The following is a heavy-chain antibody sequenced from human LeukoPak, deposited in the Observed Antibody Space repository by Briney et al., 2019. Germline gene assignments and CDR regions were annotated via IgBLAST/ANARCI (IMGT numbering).Heavy chain of an antibody. CDR3: ARKENVYYYFDY. CDR2: IYHSGTT. J-gene: IGHJ4*02. Sequence: ASDTLSLTCAVSGYSITSSSWWGWIRQPPGKGLEWIGYIYHSGTTYYNPSLQSRVTMSVDTSKNQFSLKLSSVTAVDTAVYYCARKENVYYYFDYWGQGTLVTVSS. V-gene: IGHV4-28*01. CDR1: GYSITSSSW. D-gene: IGHD3-10*01.